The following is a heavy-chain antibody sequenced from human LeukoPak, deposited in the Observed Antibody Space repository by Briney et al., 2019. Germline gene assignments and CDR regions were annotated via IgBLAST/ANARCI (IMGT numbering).Heavy chain of an antibody. CDR3: ARDQNAEWLVRWRHFGY. CDR1: GFTFSSYW. D-gene: IGHD6-19*01. J-gene: IGHJ4*02. Sequence: PGGSLRLSCAASGFTFSSYWMSWVRQAPGKGLEWVANIKQDGSEKYYVDSVKGRFTISRDNAKNSLYLQMNSLRAEDMAVYYCARDQNAEWLVRWRHFGYWGQGTLVTVSS. V-gene: IGHV3-7*01. CDR2: IKQDGSEK.